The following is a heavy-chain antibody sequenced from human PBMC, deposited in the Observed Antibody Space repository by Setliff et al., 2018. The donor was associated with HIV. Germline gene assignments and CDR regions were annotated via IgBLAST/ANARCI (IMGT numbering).Heavy chain of an antibody. CDR2: IYTSGST. J-gene: IGHJ4*02. Sequence: PSETLSLTCTVSGGSISSYYWSWIRQPPGKGLERIGYIYTSGSTNYNPSLKSRVTISLDTSKNQFSLRLTSVTAADTAVYYCARYLFCGGDCYSGFDYWGQGTLVTVSS. V-gene: IGHV4-59*01. CDR1: GGSISSYY. CDR3: ARYLFCGGDCYSGFDY. D-gene: IGHD2-21*02.